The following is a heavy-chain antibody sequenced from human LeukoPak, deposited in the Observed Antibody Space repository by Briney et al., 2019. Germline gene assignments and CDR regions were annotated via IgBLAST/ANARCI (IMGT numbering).Heavy chain of an antibody. V-gene: IGHV1-18*01. Sequence: ASLKVSCKPSRYTFTSYGISWVRQAPGEGREWMGWISGYNGNTNYAQKLQGRVTMTTDTSTSTAYMELRSLRSDDTAVYYCARDKTFHDAFDIWGQGTMVTVSS. CDR2: ISGYNGNT. J-gene: IGHJ3*02. CDR1: RYTFTSYG. CDR3: ARDKTFHDAFDI. D-gene: IGHD2/OR15-2a*01.